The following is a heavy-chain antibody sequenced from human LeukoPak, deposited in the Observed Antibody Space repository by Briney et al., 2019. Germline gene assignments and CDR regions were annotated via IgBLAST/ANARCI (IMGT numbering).Heavy chain of an antibody. CDR1: GGSFSGYY. D-gene: IGHD6-13*01. Sequence: SETLSLTCAVYGGSFSGYYWSWIRQPPGKGLEWIGYIYYSGSTKYKPSLKSRVTISVDTSKNQFSLKLSSVTAADTAVYYCARTSTWYSSSWYFDYWGQGTLVTVSS. V-gene: IGHV4-59*01. J-gene: IGHJ4*02. CDR3: ARTSTWYSSSWYFDY. CDR2: IYYSGST.